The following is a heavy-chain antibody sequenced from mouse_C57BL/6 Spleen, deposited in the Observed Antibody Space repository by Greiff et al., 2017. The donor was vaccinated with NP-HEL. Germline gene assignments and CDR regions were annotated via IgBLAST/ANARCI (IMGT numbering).Heavy chain of an antibody. Sequence: VQLQQPGAELVMPGASVKLSCKASGYTFTSYWMHWVKQRPGQGLEWIGEIDPSDSYTNYNQKFKGKSTLTVDKSSSTAYMQLSSLTSEDSAVYYCARKGYYGSLDYWGQGTTLTVSS. CDR1: GYTFTSYW. D-gene: IGHD1-1*01. CDR2: IDPSDSYT. CDR3: ARKGYYGSLDY. J-gene: IGHJ2*01. V-gene: IGHV1-69*01.